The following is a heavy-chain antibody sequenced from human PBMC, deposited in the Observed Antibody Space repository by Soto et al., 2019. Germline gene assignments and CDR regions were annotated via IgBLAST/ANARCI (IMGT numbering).Heavy chain of an antibody. CDR2: INPSGGST. V-gene: IGHV1-46*01. J-gene: IGHJ6*02. Sequence: ASVKVSCKASGYTFTSYYIHWVRQAPGQGLEWMGIINPSGGSTSYAQKFQGRVTMTRDTSTSTVYMELSSLRSEDTAVYYCARDAPYHDSSSWFGGMDVWGQGTTVTVSS. D-gene: IGHD6-13*01. CDR3: ARDAPYHDSSSWFGGMDV. CDR1: GYTFTSYY.